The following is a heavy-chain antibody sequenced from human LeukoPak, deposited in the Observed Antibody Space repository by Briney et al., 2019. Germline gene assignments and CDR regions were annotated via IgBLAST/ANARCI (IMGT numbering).Heavy chain of an antibody. D-gene: IGHD1-26*01. CDR1: GFTFSSYA. CDR3: ARDHYSGSPKDYYYYKDV. V-gene: IGHV3-23*01. J-gene: IGHJ6*03. CDR2: ISGSGGST. Sequence: GGSLRLSCAASGFTFSSYAMSWVRQAPGKGLEWVSAISGSGGSTYYADSVKGRFTISRDNSKNTLYLQMNSLRAEDTAVYYCARDHYSGSPKDYYYYKDVWGKGTTVTVSS.